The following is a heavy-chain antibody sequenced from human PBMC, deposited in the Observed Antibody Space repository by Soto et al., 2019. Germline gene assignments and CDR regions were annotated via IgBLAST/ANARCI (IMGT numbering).Heavy chain of an antibody. D-gene: IGHD3-22*01. Sequence: SGGSLRLSCAASGFTFSSYGMHWVRQAPGKGLEWVAVISYDGSNKYYADSVRGRFTISRDNSKNTLYLQMNSLRAEDTAVYYCAKVPYYYDSSGPSAAPGGFDYWGQGTLVTVSS. CDR2: ISYDGSNK. J-gene: IGHJ4*02. V-gene: IGHV3-30*18. CDR1: GFTFSSYG. CDR3: AKVPYYYDSSGPSAAPGGFDY.